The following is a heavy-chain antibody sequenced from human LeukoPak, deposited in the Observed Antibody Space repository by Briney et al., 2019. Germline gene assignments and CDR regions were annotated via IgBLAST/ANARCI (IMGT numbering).Heavy chain of an antibody. D-gene: IGHD4-17*01. CDR2: ISISGRYI. CDR3: ANQPLRGYYGDPHVV. J-gene: IGHJ4*02. V-gene: IGHV3-21*01. Sequence: GGSLRLSCAASVFTFSSYTMNWVRQAPGKGLEWVSSISISGRYIYYAASAKGRFTFSRTNAKNSSSLKLNRLRPEDTAVNYCANQPLRGYYGDPHVVWGQGTLVTVSS. CDR1: VFTFSSYT.